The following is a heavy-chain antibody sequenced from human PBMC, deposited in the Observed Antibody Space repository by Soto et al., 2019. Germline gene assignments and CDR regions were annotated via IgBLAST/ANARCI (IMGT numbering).Heavy chain of an antibody. Sequence: ASVKVSCKASGFTFTSFYMHWVRQAPGQGPEWMGIMHPYGGSTGYAQKFQGRVTLTRDTSTRTDYMDLSSLRSDDTAVYYCAILYYFDSGDYYSNYQYYGMDVWGQGTTVTVSS. J-gene: IGHJ6*02. CDR1: GFTFTSFY. V-gene: IGHV1-46*01. CDR2: MHPYGGST. CDR3: AILYYFDSGDYYSNYQYYGMDV. D-gene: IGHD3-22*01.